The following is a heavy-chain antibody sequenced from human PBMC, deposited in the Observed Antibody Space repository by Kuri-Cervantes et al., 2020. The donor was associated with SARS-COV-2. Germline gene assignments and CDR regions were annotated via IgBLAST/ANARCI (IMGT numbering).Heavy chain of an antibody. CDR1: GFTFSSYA. Sequence: GESLKISCAASGFTFSSYAMHWVRQAPGKGLEWVSAISGSGGSTYYARRFQDRVTVTRDTSTSTVFMELSSLTSDDTAVYYCAREHVEMATITGYYFDYWGQGTLVTVSS. D-gene: IGHD5-24*01. CDR3: AREHVEMATITGYYFDY. J-gene: IGHJ4*02. V-gene: IGHV1-46*01. CDR2: ISGSGGST.